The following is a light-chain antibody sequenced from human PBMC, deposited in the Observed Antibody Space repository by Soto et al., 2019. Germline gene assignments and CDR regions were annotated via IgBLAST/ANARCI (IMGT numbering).Light chain of an antibody. CDR3: SSYTSSSTLEV. CDR2: DAT. Sequence: LAQPASVSGSPGQSITISCTGTSSDVGGYNYVSWYQQYPGKAPKLMIYDATNRPSGVSNRFSGSKSGNTASLSISGLQAEDEAEYYYSSYTSSSTLEVFGTGTKVTVL. V-gene: IGLV2-14*01. J-gene: IGLJ1*01. CDR1: SSDVGGYNY.